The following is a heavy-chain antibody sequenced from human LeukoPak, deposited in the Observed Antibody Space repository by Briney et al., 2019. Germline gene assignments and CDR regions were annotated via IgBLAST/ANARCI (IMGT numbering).Heavy chain of an antibody. CDR2: IKQDGSEK. Sequence: GGSLRLSCAASGFTFSSHWMNWVRQAPGKGLEWVANIKQDGSEKYYVDSVKGRFTISRDNAKNSLYLQMNSLRAEDTAVYYCARGPMGCSSTSCYRSVEAFDIWGQGTMVTVSS. CDR3: ARGPMGCSSTSCYRSVEAFDI. J-gene: IGHJ3*02. D-gene: IGHD2-2*02. CDR1: GFTFSSHW. V-gene: IGHV3-7*01.